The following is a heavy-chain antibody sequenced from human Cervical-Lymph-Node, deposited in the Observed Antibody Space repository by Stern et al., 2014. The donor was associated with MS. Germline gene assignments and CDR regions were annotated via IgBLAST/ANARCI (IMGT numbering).Heavy chain of an antibody. J-gene: IGHJ4*02. V-gene: IGHV3-9*01. CDR1: GFTFDDCA. CDR2: ISWKSNNI. D-gene: IGHD3-16*02. CDR3: AKDISERHYYFDS. Sequence: VQLVESGGGSVQPGRSLRLSCAASGFTFDDCAMHWVRQAPGKGLEWVSVISWKSNNIGYADSVRGRFTISRDNAKNSLYLQMNGLRPEDTALYYCAKDISERHYYFDSWGEGTLVTVSS.